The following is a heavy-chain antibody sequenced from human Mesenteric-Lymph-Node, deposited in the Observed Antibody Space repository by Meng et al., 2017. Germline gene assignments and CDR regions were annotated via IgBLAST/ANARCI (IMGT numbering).Heavy chain of an antibody. J-gene: IGHJ4*02. Sequence: GESLKISCAASGFTFSTSGMHWVRQAPGKGLEWVAVIYSDGSNKYYADSVKGRFTISRDNSKNTLYLQMSSLRAEDTAVYYCAREGYYDRSGYYVYYFDYWGQGSQVTVSS. CDR3: AREGYYDRSGYYVYYFDY. V-gene: IGHV3-33*01. D-gene: IGHD3-22*01. CDR2: IYSDGSNK. CDR1: GFTFSTSG.